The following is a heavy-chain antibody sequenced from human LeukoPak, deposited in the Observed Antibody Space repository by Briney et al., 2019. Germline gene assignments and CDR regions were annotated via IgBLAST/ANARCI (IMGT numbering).Heavy chain of an antibody. J-gene: IGHJ4*02. Sequence: PGGSLRLSCAASGFTFSSYGMHWVRQAPGKGLEWVAFIRYDGSNKYYADSVKGRFTISRDNSKSTLYLQMNSLRPEDTAVYYCAKDVVWYRSSTSCSSPGYWGQGSLVTVSS. CDR1: GFTFSSYG. V-gene: IGHV3-30*02. CDR3: AKDVVWYRSSTSCSSPGY. D-gene: IGHD2-2*01. CDR2: IRYDGSNK.